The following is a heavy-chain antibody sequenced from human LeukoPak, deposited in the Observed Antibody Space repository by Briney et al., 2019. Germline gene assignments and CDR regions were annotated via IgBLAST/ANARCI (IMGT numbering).Heavy chain of an antibody. CDR3: AKVPAAILVGDYYGMDV. Sequence: GRSLRLSCAASGFTFSSYGMHWVRQAPGKGLEWVAVIWYDGSNKYYADSVKGRFTISRDNSKNTLYLQMNSLRAEDTAVYYCAKVPAAILVGDYYGMDVWGQGTTVTVSS. D-gene: IGHD2-2*02. CDR2: IWYDGSNK. CDR1: GFTFSSYG. V-gene: IGHV3-33*06. J-gene: IGHJ6*02.